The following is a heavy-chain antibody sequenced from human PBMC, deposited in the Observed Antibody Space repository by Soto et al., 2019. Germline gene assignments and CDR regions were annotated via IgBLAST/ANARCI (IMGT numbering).Heavy chain of an antibody. Sequence: RASVKVSCKASGYTFTSYYMHWVRQAPGQGLEWMGIINPSGGSTSYAQKFQGRVTMTRDTSTSTVYMELSSLRSEDTAVYYCARDSSSGWSAYYYYYYGMDVWGQGTTVTVSS. CDR2: INPSGGST. CDR1: GYTFTSYY. CDR3: ARDSSSGWSAYYYYYYGMDV. J-gene: IGHJ6*02. V-gene: IGHV1-46*01. D-gene: IGHD6-19*01.